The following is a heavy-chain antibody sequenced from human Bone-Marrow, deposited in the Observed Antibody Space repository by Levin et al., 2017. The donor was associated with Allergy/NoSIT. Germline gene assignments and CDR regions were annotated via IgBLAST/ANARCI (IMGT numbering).Heavy chain of an antibody. Sequence: SQTLSLPCAVSGGSIASGDSYWSWIRQPPGKDLEWIGYIYYHGSTTYNPSLKSRLAISVDNSKNQFSLNLNSVTAADTAVYFCARVGGSAIVTNYFDFWGPGILVTVSS. CDR1: GGSIASGDSY. CDR3: ARVGGSAIVTNYFDF. V-gene: IGHV4-30-4*01. J-gene: IGHJ4*02. D-gene: IGHD5-18*01. CDR2: IYYHGST.